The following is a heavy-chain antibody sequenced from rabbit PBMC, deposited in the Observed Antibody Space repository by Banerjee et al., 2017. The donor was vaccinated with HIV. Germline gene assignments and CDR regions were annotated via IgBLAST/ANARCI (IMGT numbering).Heavy chain of an antibody. CDR2: IYTSSGTT. Sequence: QEQLEESGGDLVKPEGSLTLTCTASGFDLSSYYYMCWVRQAPGKGLEWIACIYTSSGTTYYANWAKGRFTISKTSSTTVTLQMTSLTAADTATYFCARASDTWGAYELWGQGTLVTVS. J-gene: IGHJ4*01. CDR1: GFDLSSYYY. CDR3: ARASDTWGAYEL. V-gene: IGHV1S45*01. D-gene: IGHD6-1*01.